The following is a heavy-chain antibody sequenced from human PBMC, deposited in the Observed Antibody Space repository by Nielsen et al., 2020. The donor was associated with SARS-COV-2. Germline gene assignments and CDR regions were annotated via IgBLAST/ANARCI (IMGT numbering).Heavy chain of an antibody. CDR2: ISSSGTTI. CDR1: GFTFSTYE. D-gene: IGHD4-11*01. Sequence: GGSLRLSCAASGFTFSTYEMNWVRQAPGKGLEWISYISSSGTTIYYADSVKGRFTISRDNARNSLYLQMNSLRAEDTAVYYCARDSPPAVYWGQGTLVTVSS. CDR3: ARDSPPAVY. V-gene: IGHV3-48*03. J-gene: IGHJ4*02.